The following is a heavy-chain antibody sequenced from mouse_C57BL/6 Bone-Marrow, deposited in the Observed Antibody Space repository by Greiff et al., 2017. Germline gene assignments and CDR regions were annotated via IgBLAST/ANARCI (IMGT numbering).Heavy chain of an antibody. D-gene: IGHD4-1*01. J-gene: IGHJ1*03. CDR1: GYAFTNYL. CDR2: INPGSGGT. CDR3: ALTGHWYFDV. Sequence: QVQLQQSGAELVRPGTSVKVSCKASGYAFTNYLIEWVKQRPGQGLEWIGVINPGSGGTNYNEKFKGKATLPADKSSSTAYMQLSSLTSEDSAVYFCALTGHWYFDVWGTGTTVTVSS. V-gene: IGHV1-54*01.